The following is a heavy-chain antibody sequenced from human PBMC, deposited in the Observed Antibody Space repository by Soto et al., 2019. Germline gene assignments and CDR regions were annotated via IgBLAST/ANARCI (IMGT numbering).Heavy chain of an antibody. CDR2: IRSNVDGGTI. J-gene: IGHJ4*02. CDR3: VIQTRWESKGGDY. Sequence: PGGSLRLSCAASGITFSKAWMTWIRQAPGQGLEWVGRIRSNVDGGTIDYGAPVKGRFTISRGDSKDTVYLQMNSLKAEDTAVYFRVIQTRWESKGGDYWGQGTLVTVYS. V-gene: IGHV3-15*01. CDR1: GITFSKAW. D-gene: IGHD1-26*01.